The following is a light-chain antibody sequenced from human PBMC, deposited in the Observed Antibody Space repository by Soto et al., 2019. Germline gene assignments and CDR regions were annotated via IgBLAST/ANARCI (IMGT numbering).Light chain of an antibody. CDR2: AAS. CDR1: QGISRY. CDR3: LQLNTYPWR. V-gene: IGKV1-9*01. J-gene: IGKJ1*01. Sequence: GDSVTITCRASQGISRYLAWYQQKPGRAPQLLISAASTLQSGVPSRFSGSGSGTHFTLVISSLQPEDVATYYCLQLNTYPWRFGQGTKVDIK.